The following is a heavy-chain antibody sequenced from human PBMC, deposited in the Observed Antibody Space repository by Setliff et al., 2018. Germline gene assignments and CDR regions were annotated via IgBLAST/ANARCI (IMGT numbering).Heavy chain of an antibody. Sequence: SETLSLTCTVSGGSISPYFWSWIRQSPGKGREWIGYIYHNGNTNFNPSLKTRVTMSVDTSKNQFALKLRSVTAADTAVYYCVRDRTAYSYGLDVWGQGTTVTVSS. V-gene: IGHV4-59*12. D-gene: IGHD5-18*01. CDR1: GGSISPYF. J-gene: IGHJ6*02. CDR3: VRDRTAYSYGLDV. CDR2: IYHNGNT.